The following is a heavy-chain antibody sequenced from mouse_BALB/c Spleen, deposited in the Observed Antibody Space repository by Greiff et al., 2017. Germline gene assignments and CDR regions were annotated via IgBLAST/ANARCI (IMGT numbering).Heavy chain of an antibody. CDR1: GFSLTSYD. Sequence: VKLMESGPGLVAPSQSLSITCTVSGFSLTSYDISWIRQPPGKGLEWLGVIWTGGGTNYNSAFMSRLSISKDNSKSQVFLKMNSLQTDDTAIYYCVRDRRTAWFAYWGQGTLVTVSA. V-gene: IGHV2-9-2*01. CDR3: VRDRRTAWFAY. J-gene: IGHJ3*01. CDR2: IWTGGGT.